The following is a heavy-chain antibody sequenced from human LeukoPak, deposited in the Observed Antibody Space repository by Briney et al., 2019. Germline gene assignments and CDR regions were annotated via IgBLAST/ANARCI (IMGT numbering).Heavy chain of an antibody. CDR2: IYHSGST. V-gene: IGHV4-4*02. D-gene: IGHD2-15*01. CDR3: ARVGIAVVVHTTHDTFDM. CDR1: GGSISSSNW. Sequence: SETLSLTCAVSGGSISSSNWWSWVRQPPGKGLEWIGEIYHSGSTNYNPSLKSRVTISVDTSKNQFSLKLTSVTAADTAVYYCARVGIAVVVHTTHDTFDMWGQGTTVTVSS. J-gene: IGHJ3*02.